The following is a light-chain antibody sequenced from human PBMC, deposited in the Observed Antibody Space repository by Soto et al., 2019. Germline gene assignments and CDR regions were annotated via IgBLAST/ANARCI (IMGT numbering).Light chain of an antibody. CDR3: QQYNSWPPLT. V-gene: IGKV3-15*01. CDR2: GAS. Sequence: EIVMTQSPATLSVSPGERATLSCRASQSVSSNLAWYQQKPGQAPRLLIYGASTRATGIPARFSGSGSGTEFTLTISSPPSEDLAVSYCQQYNSWPPLTFGGGTKVEIK. CDR1: QSVSSN. J-gene: IGKJ4*01.